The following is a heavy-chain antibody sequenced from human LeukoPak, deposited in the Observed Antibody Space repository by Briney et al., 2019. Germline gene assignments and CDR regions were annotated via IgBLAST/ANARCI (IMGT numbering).Heavy chain of an antibody. Sequence: PGGSLRLSRAASGFVFDNFWMHWVRQVPGKRPEWLAHITSDGSITNYADSVTGRFSISRDNARNTVSLQMNNLRADDTAVYFCARDRWGERAFDTWGQGTMVTVSS. CDR1: GFVFDNFW. V-gene: IGHV3-74*01. CDR2: ITSDGSIT. J-gene: IGHJ3*02. D-gene: IGHD7-27*01. CDR3: ARDRWGERAFDT.